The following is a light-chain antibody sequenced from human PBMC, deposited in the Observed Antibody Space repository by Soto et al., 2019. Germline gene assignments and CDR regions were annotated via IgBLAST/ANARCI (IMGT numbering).Light chain of an antibody. Sequence: DIQMTQSPSSLSASVGDAVSLTCRASRSISKYLNWYQQKPGRAPKLLISGASSLQRGVPSRFSGSGSGTTFTHTSTSRQPDDVAIYFCQQSYTAPYAFGPGTKVEI. J-gene: IGKJ3*01. CDR1: RSISKY. CDR3: QQSYTAPYA. V-gene: IGKV1-39*01. CDR2: GAS.